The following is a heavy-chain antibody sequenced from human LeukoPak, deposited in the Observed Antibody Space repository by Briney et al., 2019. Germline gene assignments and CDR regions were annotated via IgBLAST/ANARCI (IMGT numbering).Heavy chain of an antibody. J-gene: IGHJ4*02. Sequence: SETLSLTCTVSGGSISSSSYYWGWIRQPPGKGLEWIGSIYYSGSTYYNPSLKSRVTISVDTSKNQFSLKLSSVTAADTAVYYCARDLVAVAGELFFDYWGQGTLVTVSS. CDR2: IYYSGST. V-gene: IGHV4-39*07. CDR3: ARDLVAVAGELFFDY. D-gene: IGHD6-19*01. CDR1: GGSISSSSYY.